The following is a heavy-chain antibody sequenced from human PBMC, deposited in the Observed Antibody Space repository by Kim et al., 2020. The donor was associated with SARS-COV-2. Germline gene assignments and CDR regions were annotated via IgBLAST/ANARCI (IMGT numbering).Heavy chain of an antibody. D-gene: IGHD2-15*01. J-gene: IGHJ1*01. CDR1: GGSISPSSYY. V-gene: IGHV4-39*07. CDR3: AREGYCTGGSCPAFVMN. CDR2: IYYSGST. Sequence: SETLSLTCNVSGGSISPSSYYWGWIRQPPGKGLEWIGSIYYSGSTYYKPSLKSRVTISVDTSKNQFSLKLTSVTVADTAIYYCAREGYCTGGSCPAFVMNWGQGTLVTVSS.